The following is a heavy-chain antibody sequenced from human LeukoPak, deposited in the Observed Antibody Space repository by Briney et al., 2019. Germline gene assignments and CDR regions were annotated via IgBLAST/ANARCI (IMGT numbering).Heavy chain of an antibody. CDR1: GFTFSSYS. CDR3: AREWGQTVYCYGMDV. D-gene: IGHD1-26*01. Sequence: GGSLRLSCAASGFTFSSYSMNWVRQAPGKGLEWVSYISSSSSTIYYADSVKGRFTISRDNAKNSLYLQMNSLRAEDTAVYYCAREWGQTVYCYGMDVWGQGTTVTVSS. J-gene: IGHJ6*02. CDR2: ISSSSSTI. V-gene: IGHV3-48*01.